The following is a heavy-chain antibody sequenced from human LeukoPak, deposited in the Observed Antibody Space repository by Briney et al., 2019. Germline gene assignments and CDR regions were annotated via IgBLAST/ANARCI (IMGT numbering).Heavy chain of an antibody. D-gene: IGHD6-13*01. V-gene: IGHV3-7*01. CDR3: ARDIEAAGLFLDY. Sequence: PGGSLRLSCAPSGFTFSSYWMSWVRQAPGKGLEWVANMKYDGGEKYYVDSVKGRFTISRDNAKNSLYLQMNSPRAEDTAVYYCARDIEAAGLFLDYWGQGTLVTVSS. J-gene: IGHJ4*02. CDR2: MKYDGGEK. CDR1: GFTFSSYW.